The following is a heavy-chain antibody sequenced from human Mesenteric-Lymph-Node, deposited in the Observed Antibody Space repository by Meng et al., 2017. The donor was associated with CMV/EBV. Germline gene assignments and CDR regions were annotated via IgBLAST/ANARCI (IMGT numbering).Heavy chain of an antibody. CDR3: ARVVIAVGPTRYLDY. CDR1: GGSVSSGRYY. V-gene: IGHV4-61*01. Sequence: SETLSLTCTVSGGSVSSGRYYWSWLRQPPGKGLEWIAYIYYNGDTNYNPSLKSRITISVDTSRNQFSLNLSSVTAADTAVYYCARVVIAVGPTRYLDYWGQGTLVTGSS. J-gene: IGHJ4*02. CDR2: IYYNGDT. D-gene: IGHD1-26*01.